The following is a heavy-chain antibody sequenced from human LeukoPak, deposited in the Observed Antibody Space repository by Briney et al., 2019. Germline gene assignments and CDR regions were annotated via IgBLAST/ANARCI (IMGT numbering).Heavy chain of an antibody. V-gene: IGHV1-2*06. Sequence: GASVKVSCKASGYTFTSYGISWVRQAPGQGLEWMGRINPNSGGTNYAQKFQGRVTMTRDTSISTAYMELSRLRSDDTAVYYCAGRGIGAQEYYFDYWGQGTLVTASS. CDR3: AGRGIGAQEYYFDY. J-gene: IGHJ4*02. D-gene: IGHD3-16*01. CDR2: INPNSGGT. CDR1: GYTFTSYG.